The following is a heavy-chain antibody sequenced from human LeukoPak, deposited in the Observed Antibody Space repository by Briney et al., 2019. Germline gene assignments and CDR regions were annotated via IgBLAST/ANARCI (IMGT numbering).Heavy chain of an antibody. D-gene: IGHD3-22*01. CDR3: ARGDYDSSGPADY. V-gene: IGHV1-69*05. Sequence: SVKVSCKASGGTFSSYAISWVRQAPGQGLEWMGRIIPIFGTANYAQKFQGRVTITTDESTSTAYMELSSLRSEDTAVYYCARGDYDSSGPADYWGQGTLVTVSS. CDR1: GGTFSSYA. CDR2: IIPIFGTA. J-gene: IGHJ4*02.